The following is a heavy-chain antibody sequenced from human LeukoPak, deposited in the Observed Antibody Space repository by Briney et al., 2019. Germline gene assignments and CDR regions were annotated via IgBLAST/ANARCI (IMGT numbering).Heavy chain of an antibody. V-gene: IGHV3-21*01. D-gene: IGHD5-18*01. CDR2: IGSGGRHI. Sequence: PGGSLRLSCAASGFTFSTYTMNWVRQAPGKGLEWVASIGSGGRHIHYADTMKGRFTISRDNAKNSLYLQMNSLRAEDTAVYYCARSGYTYGFDYWGQGALVTASS. CDR3: ARSGYTYGFDY. CDR1: GFTFSTYT. J-gene: IGHJ4*02.